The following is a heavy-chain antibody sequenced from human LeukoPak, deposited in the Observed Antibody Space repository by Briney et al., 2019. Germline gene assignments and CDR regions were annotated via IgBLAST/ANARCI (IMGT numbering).Heavy chain of an antibody. V-gene: IGHV3-23*01. CDR3: AKGTDVLLWFGELGLLDI. J-gene: IGHJ3*02. CDR1: GFTFSNYA. Sequence: GGSLRLSCAASGFTFSNYAMSWVRQAPGKGLEWVSAISGSGGSTYYADSVKGRFTISRDNSKNTLYLQMNSLRAEDTAVYYCAKGTDVLLWFGELGLLDIWGQGTMVTVSS. CDR2: ISGSGGST. D-gene: IGHD3-10*01.